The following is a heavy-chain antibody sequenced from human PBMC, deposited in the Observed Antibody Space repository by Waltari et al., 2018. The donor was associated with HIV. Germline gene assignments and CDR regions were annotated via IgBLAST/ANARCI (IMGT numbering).Heavy chain of an antibody. V-gene: IGHV1-8*01. D-gene: IGHD2-2*01. CDR2: MNPNSGNT. CDR3: ARGHFCSSTSCNWFDP. J-gene: IGHJ5*02. CDR1: GYTFPSYD. Sequence: QVQLVQSGAEVKKPGASVKVSCTASGYTFPSYDIHWVRQATGQGLEWMGWMNPNSGNTGYAQKFQGRVTMTRNTAISTAYMELSSLRSEDTAVYYCARGHFCSSTSCNWFDPWGQGTLVTVSS.